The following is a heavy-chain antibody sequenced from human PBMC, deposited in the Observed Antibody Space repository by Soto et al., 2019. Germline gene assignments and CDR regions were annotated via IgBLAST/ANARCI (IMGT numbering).Heavy chain of an antibody. CDR1: GGSFSGYY. CDR3: ARGISMTVEVQREAPEKCFFDS. J-gene: IGHJ4*02. D-gene: IGHD3-22*01. V-gene: IGHV4-34*01. CDR2: INHSGRS. Sequence: SETLSLTCAVYGGSFSGYYWTWIRQPPGKGLEWIAEINHSGRSNSNPSLKSRLTVSVDTSKNQFSLKLSAVTAADTAVYYCARGISMTVEVQREAPEKCFFDSWGQGTLVTVS.